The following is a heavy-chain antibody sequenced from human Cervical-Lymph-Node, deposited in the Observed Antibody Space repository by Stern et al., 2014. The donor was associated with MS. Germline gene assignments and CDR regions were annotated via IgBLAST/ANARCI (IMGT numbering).Heavy chain of an antibody. V-gene: IGHV1-69*01. CDR3: ALRRSYYVY. CDR1: GDTFSNYA. J-gene: IGHJ4*01. Sequence: VQLVESGSEVKKPGSSVKVSCKPSGDTFSNYALSWVRQAPGQGLEWVGGLIPFFGATRYGQKFQGRVTITPEESTGTAFMELSNLTSDDTAVYYCALRRSYYVYLGQGTLITVSS. D-gene: IGHD4-11*01. CDR2: LIPFFGAT.